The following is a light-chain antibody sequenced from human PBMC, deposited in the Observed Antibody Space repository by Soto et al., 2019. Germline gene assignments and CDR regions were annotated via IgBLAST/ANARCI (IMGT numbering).Light chain of an antibody. J-gene: IGKJ2*01. V-gene: IGKV2-28*01. CDR1: RSLLYRNGYNY. CDR2: LGS. CDR3: MQALQTPLYT. Sequence: DIVMTQSPLSLSVTPGEPASISCRSSRSLLYRNGYNYLDWYLQKPGQSPQLLIHLGSYRASGVPDRFSGSEAGTDFTLKISRVEAEDVGVYYCMQALQTPLYTFGQGTRLEIK.